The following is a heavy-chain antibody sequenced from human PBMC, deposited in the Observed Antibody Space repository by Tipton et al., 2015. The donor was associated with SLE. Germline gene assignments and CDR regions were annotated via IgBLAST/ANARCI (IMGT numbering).Heavy chain of an antibody. D-gene: IGHD2-21*01. Sequence: TLSLTCTVSGGSISSGGYYWSWIRQHPGKGLEWIGYIYYSGSTYYNPSLKSRVTISVDTSKNQFSLKLSSVTAADTAVYYCARGGPRGFWVIAIQARYFDYWGQGTLVTVSS. J-gene: IGHJ4*02. V-gene: IGHV4-31*03. CDR3: ARGGPRGFWVIAIQARYFDY. CDR2: IYYSGST. CDR1: GGSISSGGYY.